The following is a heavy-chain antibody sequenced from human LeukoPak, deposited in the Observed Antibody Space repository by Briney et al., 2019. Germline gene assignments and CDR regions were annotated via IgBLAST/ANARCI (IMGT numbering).Heavy chain of an antibody. D-gene: IGHD2-15*01. V-gene: IGHV2-5*02. CDR2: IYWDDDK. CDR3: ALELGYCSGGSCYYPFDY. Sequence: SGPTLVKPTQTLTLTCTFSGFSLSTSGMGVGWIRQPPEKALEWLALIYWDDDKRYSPSLKSRLTITKDTSKNQVVLTMTNMDPVDTATYYCALELGYCSGGSCYYPFDYWGQGTLVTVSS. J-gene: IGHJ4*02. CDR1: GFSLSTSGMG.